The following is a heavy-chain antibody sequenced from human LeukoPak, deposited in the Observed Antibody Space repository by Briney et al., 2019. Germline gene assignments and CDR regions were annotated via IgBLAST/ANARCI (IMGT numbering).Heavy chain of an antibody. CDR2: IRYDGSDK. Sequence: GGSLRLSCAASGFNFDGYGMHWVRQAPGKGLEWVAFIRYDGSDKYYADSVKGRFTISRDNSKNTLYLQMNSLRAEDTAVYYCAKDWSYSGRAYYFDYWGQGTLVTVSS. V-gene: IGHV3-30*02. CDR3: AKDWSYSGRAYYFDY. D-gene: IGHD1-26*01. CDR1: GFNFDGYG. J-gene: IGHJ4*02.